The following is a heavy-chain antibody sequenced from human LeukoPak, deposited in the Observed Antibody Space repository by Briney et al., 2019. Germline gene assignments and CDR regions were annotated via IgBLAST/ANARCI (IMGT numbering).Heavy chain of an antibody. V-gene: IGHV4-38-2*01. CDR1: GYSISSGYY. J-gene: IGHJ4*02. CDR2: IYHSGST. Sequence: SETLSLTCAVSGYSISSGYYWGRIRQPPGKGLEWIGSIYHSGSTYYNPSLKSRVTISVDTSKNQFSLKLSSVTAADTAVYYCARSYYDFWSGYQAYYFDYWGQGTLVTVSS. CDR3: ARSYYDFWSGYQAYYFDY. D-gene: IGHD3-3*01.